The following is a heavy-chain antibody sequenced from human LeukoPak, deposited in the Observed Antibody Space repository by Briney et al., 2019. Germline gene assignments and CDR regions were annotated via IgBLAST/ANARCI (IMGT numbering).Heavy chain of an antibody. CDR3: AKGVGYDFWSGWYPLGFVAHVFGMDI. D-gene: IGHD3-3*01. CDR2: ISYDGSNK. J-gene: IGHJ6*04. CDR1: GFTFISYG. Sequence: GGSLRLSCAASGFTFISYGMHWVRQAPGKGLEWVAVISYDGSNKYYADSVKGRFTISRDNSKNTLYLQMNSLRAEDTAVYYCAKGVGYDFWSGWYPLGFVAHVFGMDIWGEGTTVTVSS. V-gene: IGHV3-30*18.